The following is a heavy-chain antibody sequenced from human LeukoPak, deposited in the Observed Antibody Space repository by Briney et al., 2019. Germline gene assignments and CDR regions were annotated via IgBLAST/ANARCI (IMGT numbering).Heavy chain of an antibody. CDR2: IRSKAYGGTT. Sequence: PGRSLRLSCTASGFTFGDYAMSWFRQAPGKGLEWVGFIRSKAYGGTTEYAASVKGRFTISRDDSKSIAYLQMNSLKTEDTAVYYCTIEDCTNGACYTLFDYWGQGTLVTVSS. J-gene: IGHJ4*02. CDR1: GFTFGDYA. D-gene: IGHD2-8*01. CDR3: TIEDCTNGACYTLFDY. V-gene: IGHV3-49*03.